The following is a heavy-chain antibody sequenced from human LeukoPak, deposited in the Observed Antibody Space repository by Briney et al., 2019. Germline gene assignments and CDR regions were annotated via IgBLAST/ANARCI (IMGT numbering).Heavy chain of an antibody. CDR3: ARMYTYGDKYLDD. CDR2: SRNKGNSYTT. V-gene: IGHV3-72*01. D-gene: IGHD4-17*01. CDR1: GFTFSDHY. Sequence: SGGSLRLSCAASGFTFSDHYMDWVRQAPGKGLEWVGRSRNKGNSYTTEYAACVKGGFTISRDDSKNSRYLQTNSLKAEDTAMYYSARMYTYGDKYLDDWGQGTLVTVSS. J-gene: IGHJ4*02.